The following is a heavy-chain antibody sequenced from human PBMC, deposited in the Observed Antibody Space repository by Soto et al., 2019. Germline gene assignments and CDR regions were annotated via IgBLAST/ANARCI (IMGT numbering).Heavy chain of an antibody. CDR2: IYYSGNT. CDR3: ARNVVVPAPAAFDI. V-gene: IGHV4-39*01. Sequence: QLQLQESGPGLVKPSETLSLTCTVSGGSISSSSYYWGWIRQPPGKGLEWIGSIYYSGNTYYNPSLTSRVTISVDTSKNQFSLKLSSVTAADTAVYYCARNVVVPAPAAFDIWGQGTMVTVSS. D-gene: IGHD2-2*01. CDR1: GGSISSSSYY. J-gene: IGHJ3*02.